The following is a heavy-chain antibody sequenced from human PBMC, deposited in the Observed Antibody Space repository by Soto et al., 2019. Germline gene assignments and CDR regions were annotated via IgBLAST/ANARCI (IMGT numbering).Heavy chain of an antibody. CDR2: ISHSGST. D-gene: IGHD3-10*01. V-gene: IGHV4-4*02. CDR1: SVSISSSNW. J-gene: IGHJ6*02. CDR3: AGFGELFDMDV. Sequence: SETLSLXCAVSSVSISSSNWWSWVRQPPGKGLEWIGEISHSGSTNYNPSLKSRVTISVDKSKNQFSLKLSSVTAADTAVYYCAGFGELFDMDVWGQGTTVPVSS.